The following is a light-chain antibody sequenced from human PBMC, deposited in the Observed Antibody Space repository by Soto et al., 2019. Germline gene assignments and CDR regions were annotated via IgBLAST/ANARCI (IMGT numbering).Light chain of an antibody. V-gene: IGLV1-40*01. CDR1: SSNIGAGYD. CDR3: QSYDSSLSAHVV. CDR2: GNS. Sequence: QSVLTQPPSVSGAPGQRVTISCTGSSSNIGAGYDVHWYQQLPGTPPKLLIYGNSNRPSGVPDRFSGSKSGTSASLAITGLQAEDEADYYCQSYDSSLSAHVVFGGGTKLTVL. J-gene: IGLJ2*01.